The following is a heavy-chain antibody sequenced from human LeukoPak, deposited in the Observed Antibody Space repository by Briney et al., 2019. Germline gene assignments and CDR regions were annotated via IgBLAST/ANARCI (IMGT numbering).Heavy chain of an antibody. CDR2: INPNSGGT. D-gene: IGHD4-23*01. J-gene: IGHJ4*02. CDR1: GYTFTDYY. Sequence: ASVKVSCKASGYTFTDYYMHWVRQAPGQGLEWMGWINPNSGGTNYAQKFQGRVAMTRDTSISTAYMELSRLRSDDTAVYYCARDWPRLRWSLDYWGQGTLVTVSS. V-gene: IGHV1-2*02. CDR3: ARDWPRLRWSLDY.